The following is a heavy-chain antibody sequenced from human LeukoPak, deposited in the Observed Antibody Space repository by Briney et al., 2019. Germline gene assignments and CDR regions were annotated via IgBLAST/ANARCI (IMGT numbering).Heavy chain of an antibody. CDR3: ARVGSYSDWFDP. D-gene: IGHD3-10*01. J-gene: IGHJ5*02. Sequence: PSETLSLTCTISNGSIRGYYWSWIRQPPGKGLEWIGYIYYSGAARYNPSLKSRVTISGDTSMNQFSLNLSSVTAADTAVYYCARVGSYSDWFDPWGQGTLVTVSS. CDR2: IYYSGAA. CDR1: NGSIRGYY. V-gene: IGHV4-59*01.